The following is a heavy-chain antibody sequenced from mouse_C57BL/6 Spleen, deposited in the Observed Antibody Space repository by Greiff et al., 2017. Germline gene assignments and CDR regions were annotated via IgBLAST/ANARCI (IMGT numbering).Heavy chain of an antibody. V-gene: IGHV1-72*01. CDR2: IDPNSGGT. D-gene: IGHD2-4*01. CDR1: GYTFTSYW. CDR3: EYDYDGDYYAMDY. Sequence: QVQLQQPGAELVKPGASVKLSCKASGYTFTSYWMHWVKQRPGRGLEWIGRIDPNSGGTKYNEKFKSKATLTVDKPSSTSYMQLSSLTSEDSAVYYCEYDYDGDYYAMDYWGQGTSVTVSS. J-gene: IGHJ4*01.